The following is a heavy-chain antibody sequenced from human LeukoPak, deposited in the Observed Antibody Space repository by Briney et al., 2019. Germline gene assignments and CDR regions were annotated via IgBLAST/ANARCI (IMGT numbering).Heavy chain of an antibody. CDR3: ARRVAVARRDVCDL. Sequence: ASVKLSCKASGYTFTSYGISWGRQAPGQGLEWMGWISSYDSNTNYAQTLKGRFTISTDKSKSTAYMELRSLRSDETAVYYVARRVAVARRDVCDLWGQETRVTLSS. V-gene: IGHV1-18*01. CDR1: GYTFTSYG. D-gene: IGHD6-19*01. J-gene: IGHJ3*01. CDR2: ISSYDSNT.